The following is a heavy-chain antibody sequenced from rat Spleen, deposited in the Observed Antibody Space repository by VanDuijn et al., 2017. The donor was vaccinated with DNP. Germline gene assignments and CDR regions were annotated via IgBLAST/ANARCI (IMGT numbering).Heavy chain of an antibody. Sequence: EVQLVESGGGLVQPGRSLKLSCAASGFTFSNYDMAWVRQAPTKGLEWVASISPSGGSTYYRDSVKGRFTVSRDNAKSSLYLQMNSLKSEDTATYYCARHTLDNSFAMDVWGQGTSITVSS. D-gene: IGHD1-10*01. CDR1: GFTFSNYD. J-gene: IGHJ4*01. CDR3: ARHTLDNSFAMDV. CDR2: ISPSGGST. V-gene: IGHV5-25*01.